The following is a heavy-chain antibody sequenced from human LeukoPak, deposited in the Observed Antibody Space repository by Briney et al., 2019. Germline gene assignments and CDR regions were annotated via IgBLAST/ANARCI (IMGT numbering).Heavy chain of an antibody. V-gene: IGHV3-53*01. CDR3: AKGVRGWYQYYFDY. CDR1: GFTVSSNY. D-gene: IGHD6-19*01. J-gene: IGHJ4*02. CDR2: IYSGGST. Sequence: GGSLRLSCAASGFTVSSNYMSWVRQAPGKGLEWVSVIYSGGSTYYADSVKGRFTISRDNSKNTLYLQMNSLRAEDTAVYYCAKGVRGWYQYYFDYWGQGTLVTVSS.